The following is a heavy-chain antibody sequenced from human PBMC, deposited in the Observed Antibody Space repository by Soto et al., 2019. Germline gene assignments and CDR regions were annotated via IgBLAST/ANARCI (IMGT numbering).Heavy chain of an antibody. CDR3: ARRDYSHNWFDP. Sequence: QVRLVQSGAEVRKPGSSVKVSCKASGGTFSSDGITWLRQAPGQGLEWMGGIIPMFGSPHYSENFEGRIKISADESTSTVYMEVRSLESEDTAVYDCARRDYSHNWFDPWGQGTQVTVSS. V-gene: IGHV1-69*01. CDR1: GGTFSSDG. D-gene: IGHD3-22*01. CDR2: IIPMFGSP. J-gene: IGHJ5*02.